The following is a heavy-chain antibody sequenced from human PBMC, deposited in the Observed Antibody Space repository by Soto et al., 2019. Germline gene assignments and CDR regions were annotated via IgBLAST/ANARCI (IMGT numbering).Heavy chain of an antibody. D-gene: IGHD3-10*02. CDR2: ISGSGGST. CDR3: AKDQLYIRGVIHNWFDP. CDR1: GLTFSSYA. Sequence: PGGSLRLSCAASGLTFSSYAMSWVRQAPGKGLEWVSAISGSGGSTYYADSVKGRFTISRDNSKNTQYLQMNSLRAEDTALYYCAKDQLYIRGVIHNWFDPWGQGTLVTVSS. J-gene: IGHJ5*02. V-gene: IGHV3-23*01.